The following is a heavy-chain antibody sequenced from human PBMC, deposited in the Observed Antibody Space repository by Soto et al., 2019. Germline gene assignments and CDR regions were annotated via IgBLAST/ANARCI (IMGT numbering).Heavy chain of an antibody. CDR1: GGSISSYY. CDR3: ARLGHHLYYYYYYMDV. V-gene: IGHV4-59*08. Sequence: PSDTLSLTCTVSGGSISSYYWSWIRQPPGKGLEWIGYIYYSGSTYYNPSLKSRVTISVDTSKNQFSLKLSSVTAADTAVYYCARLGHHLYYYYYYMDVWGKGTTVTVSS. CDR2: IYYSGST. J-gene: IGHJ6*03.